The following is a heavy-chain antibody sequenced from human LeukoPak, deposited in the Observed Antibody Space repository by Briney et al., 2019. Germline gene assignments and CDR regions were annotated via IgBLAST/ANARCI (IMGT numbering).Heavy chain of an antibody. D-gene: IGHD2-21*02. CDR1: GFTFSSYT. Sequence: PGGSLRLSCGASGFTFSSYTMNWVRQAPGKGLEWVSSISSSSSYINYADSVKGRFTISRDNAKNSLYLQMNSLRAEDTAVYYCARDVTHFGGDCYSGDYWAQGTPVTVSS. V-gene: IGHV3-21*01. CDR3: ARDVTHFGGDCYSGDY. J-gene: IGHJ4*02. CDR2: ISSSSSYI.